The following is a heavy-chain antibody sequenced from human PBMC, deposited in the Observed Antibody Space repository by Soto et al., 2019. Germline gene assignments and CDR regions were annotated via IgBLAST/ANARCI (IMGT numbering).Heavy chain of an antibody. V-gene: IGHV1-2*04. CDR2: INPNSGGT. CDR3: TRGSYYGSGTYPAYYFDS. J-gene: IGHJ4*02. D-gene: IGHD3-10*01. CDR1: GYTLTDYY. Sequence: ASGKVSCKASGYTLTDYYIHWLRQSPGQGLEWMGWINPNSGGTNFAQKFRGWVTMTRDTSISTAYMELTSLKSDDTAVYYCTRGSYYGSGTYPAYYFDSWGQGTLVPVSS.